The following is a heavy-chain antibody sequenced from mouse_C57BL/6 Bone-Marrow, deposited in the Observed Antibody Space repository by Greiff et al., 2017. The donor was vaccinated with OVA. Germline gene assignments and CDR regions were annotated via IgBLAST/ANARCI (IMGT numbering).Heavy chain of an antibody. V-gene: IGHV1-7*01. CDR1: GYTFTSYW. Sequence: VQLQQSGAELAKPGASVKLSCKASGYTFTSYWMHWVKQRPGQGLEWIGYINPSSGYTKYNQKFKDKATLTADNSSSTTYMQLSSLTYEDSAVYYCARDDGYYVVWGTGTTVTVSA. J-gene: IGHJ1*03. CDR2: INPSSGYT. CDR3: ARDDGYYVV. D-gene: IGHD2-3*01.